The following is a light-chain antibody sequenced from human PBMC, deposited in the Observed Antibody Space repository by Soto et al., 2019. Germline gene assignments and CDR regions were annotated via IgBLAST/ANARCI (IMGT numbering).Light chain of an antibody. CDR3: SSYTSSSTLPYV. CDR1: SSDVGGYNY. CDR2: DVS. Sequence: QSVLTQPASVSGSPGQSITISCTGTSSDVGGYNYVSWYQQHPGRAPKLMIYDVSNRPSGVSNRFSGSKSGNTASLTIPGLQAEDEADYYCSSYTSSSTLPYVFGTGTKVTV. V-gene: IGLV2-14*01. J-gene: IGLJ1*01.